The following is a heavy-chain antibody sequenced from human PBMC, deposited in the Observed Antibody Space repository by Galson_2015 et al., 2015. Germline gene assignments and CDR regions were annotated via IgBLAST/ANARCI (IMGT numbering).Heavy chain of an antibody. V-gene: IGHV3-72*01. J-gene: IGHJ3*02. CDR1: GFMFSDHY. D-gene: IGHD3-3*01. Sequence: SLRLSCAASGFMFSDHYVDWVRQAPGKGLEWVGRTRNKANSYTTEYAASVKGRFTISRDDSKNSLYLQMNSLKIEDTAVYYCTRANLWSGYYYAFDIWGQGTMVTVSS. CDR2: TRNKANSYTT. CDR3: TRANLWSGYYYAFDI.